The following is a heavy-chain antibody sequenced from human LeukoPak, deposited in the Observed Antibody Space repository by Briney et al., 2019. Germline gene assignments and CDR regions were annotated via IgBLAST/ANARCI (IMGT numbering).Heavy chain of an antibody. CDR1: GFTVSSNY. CDR2: IYSGGST. CDR3: AIPGGYYYYYMDV. J-gene: IGHJ6*03. Sequence: GGSLRLSCAASGFTVSSNYMSWVRQAPGKGLEWVSVIYSGGSTYYADSVKGRFTISRDNSKSTLYLQMNSLRAEDTAVYYCAIPGGYYYYYMDVWGKGTTVTVSS. V-gene: IGHV3-53*05. D-gene: IGHD3-10*01.